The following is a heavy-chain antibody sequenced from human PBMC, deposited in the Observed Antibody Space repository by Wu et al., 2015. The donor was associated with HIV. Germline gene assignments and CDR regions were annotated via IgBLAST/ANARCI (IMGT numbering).Heavy chain of an antibody. D-gene: IGHD3-10*01. V-gene: IGHV1-46*01. CDR3: ARDRYYGSGSSRYYFDY. CDR1: GGTFSTYA. Sequence: QVQLVQSGAEVKKPGSSVKVSCKASGGTFSTYAISWVRQAPGQGLEWMGIINPSGGSTSYAQKFQGRVTMTRDTSTSTVYMELSSLRSEDTAVYYCARDRYYGSGSSRYYFDYWGQGTLVTVSS. CDR2: INPSGGST. J-gene: IGHJ4*02.